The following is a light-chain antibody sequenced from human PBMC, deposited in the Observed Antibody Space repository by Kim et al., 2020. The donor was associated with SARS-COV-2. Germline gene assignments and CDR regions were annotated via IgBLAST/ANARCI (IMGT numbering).Light chain of an antibody. CDR2: EAS. V-gene: IGKV3-11*01. J-gene: IGKJ5*01. CDR1: QGVSNY. CDR3: QQRGS. Sequence: TLSVHPGDRATPSCRARQGVSNYLAWYQQKPGQAPRLLIHEASKRAAGIPARFSGSGSGTDFTLTISRLEPGDSAVYFCQQRGSFGQGTRLEIK.